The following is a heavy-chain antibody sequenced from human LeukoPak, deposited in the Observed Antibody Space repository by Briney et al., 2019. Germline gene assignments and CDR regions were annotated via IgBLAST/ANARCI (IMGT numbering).Heavy chain of an antibody. V-gene: IGHV1-24*01. CDR3: ATNVIAAAGSDYYYYYGMDV. Sequence: ASVKVSCKVSGYTLTELSMHWVRQAPGRGLEWMVGFDPEDGETIYAQKFQGRVTMTEDTSTDTAYMELSSLRSEDTAVYYCATNVIAAAGSDYYYYYGMDVWGKGTTVTVSS. D-gene: IGHD6-13*01. J-gene: IGHJ6*04. CDR2: FDPEDGET. CDR1: GYTLTELS.